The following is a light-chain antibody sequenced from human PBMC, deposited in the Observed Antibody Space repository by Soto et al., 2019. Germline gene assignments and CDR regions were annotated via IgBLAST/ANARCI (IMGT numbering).Light chain of an antibody. Sequence: QLVLTQPPSVSGAPGQRVTISCTGSSSNIGAGYDVHWYQQLPGTAPKLLIYTNTNRPSGVPDRFSGSKSGTSASLAITVLQAEDEADYYCQSYDSSLSAYVFGAGTKVTVL. CDR3: QSYDSSLSAYV. CDR1: SSNIGAGYD. J-gene: IGLJ1*01. V-gene: IGLV1-40*01. CDR2: TNT.